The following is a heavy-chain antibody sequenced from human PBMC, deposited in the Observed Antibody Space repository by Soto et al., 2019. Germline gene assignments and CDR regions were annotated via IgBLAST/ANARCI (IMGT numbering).Heavy chain of an antibody. Sequence: EVQLVESGGGLVQPGGSLKLSCAASGFIFSGSAIHWVRQASGKGLEWVGRIRSKANSYATAYAVSVKGRFTISRDDSKNTAYLQMNSLKTEDTAVYYCTKRGDGYNADYDYWGQGTLVTVSS. CDR1: GFIFSGSA. CDR2: IRSKANSYAT. D-gene: IGHD5-12*01. J-gene: IGHJ4*02. V-gene: IGHV3-73*01. CDR3: TKRGDGYNADYDY.